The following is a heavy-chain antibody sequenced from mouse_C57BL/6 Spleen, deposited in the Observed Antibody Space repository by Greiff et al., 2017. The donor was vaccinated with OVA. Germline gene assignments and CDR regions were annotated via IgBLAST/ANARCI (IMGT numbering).Heavy chain of an antibody. CDR2: IDPNSGGT. Sequence: VQLQQPGAELVKPGASVKLSCKASGYTFTSYWMHWVKQRPGRGLEWIGRIDPNSGGTKYNEKFKSKATLTVDKPSSTAYMQLSSLTSEDSAVYYCARESMVTTDSHWYFDVWGTGTTVTVSS. D-gene: IGHD2-2*01. J-gene: IGHJ1*03. V-gene: IGHV1-72*01. CDR3: ARESMVTTDSHWYFDV. CDR1: GYTFTSYW.